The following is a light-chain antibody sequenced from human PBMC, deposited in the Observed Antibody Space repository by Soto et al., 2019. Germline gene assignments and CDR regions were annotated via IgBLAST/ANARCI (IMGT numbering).Light chain of an antibody. CDR2: DSN. J-gene: IGLJ2*01. CDR3: ATWDRSLTGEV. V-gene: IGLV1-51*01. CDR1: SSNIGNNY. Sequence: QSVLTQPPSVSAAPGQKVTISCSGSSSNIGNNYVSWFQQLPGTAPKLLIYDSNKRPSGIPDRFSGSKSGTSATLDITGLQTGDEADDYCATWDRSLTGEVFGGGTKLTVL.